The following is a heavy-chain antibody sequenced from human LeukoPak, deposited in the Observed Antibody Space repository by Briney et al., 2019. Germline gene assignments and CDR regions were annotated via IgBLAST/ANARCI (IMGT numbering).Heavy chain of an antibody. CDR2: ISYDGSDK. CDR3: GKEPWEGSGYIHY. J-gene: IGHJ4*02. CDR1: GFSFSNYA. D-gene: IGHD3-3*01. V-gene: IGHV3-30-3*01. Sequence: GGSLRLSCAASGFSFSNYALHWVRQAPGKGLEWVAVISYDGSDKYYADSVKGRFTISRDSSQSTLYLQMNSLKAEDTAIYYCGKEPWEGSGYIHYWGQGILVTVSS.